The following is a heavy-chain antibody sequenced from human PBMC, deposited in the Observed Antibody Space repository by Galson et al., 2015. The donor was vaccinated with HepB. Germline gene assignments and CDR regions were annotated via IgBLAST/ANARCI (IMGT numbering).Heavy chain of an antibody. V-gene: IGHV5-10-1*01. CDR3: ARDHYDSSGYYYVGGYAFDI. J-gene: IGHJ3*02. Sequence: QSGAEVKKPGESLKISCKGSGYSLTSYWISWVRQMPGKGLEWMGRIDPSDSYTNYSPSFQGHVTISADKSISTAYLQWSSLKASDTAMYYCARDHYDSSGYYYVGGYAFDIWGQGTMVTVSS. D-gene: IGHD3-22*01. CDR2: IDPSDSYT. CDR1: GYSLTSYW.